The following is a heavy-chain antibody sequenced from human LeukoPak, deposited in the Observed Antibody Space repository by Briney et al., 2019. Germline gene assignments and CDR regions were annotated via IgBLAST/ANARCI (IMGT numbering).Heavy chain of an antibody. J-gene: IGHJ1*01. D-gene: IGHD3-10*01. Sequence: ASVKVSCKASGGTFSSYAISWVRQAPGQGLEWMGGIIPIFGTANYAQKFQGRVTITADESTSTAYMELSSLRSEDTAVYYCASNEPDMVRGVIGAEYFQHWGQGTLVTVSS. CDR1: GGTFSSYA. V-gene: IGHV1-69*13. CDR2: IIPIFGTA. CDR3: ASNEPDMVRGVIGAEYFQH.